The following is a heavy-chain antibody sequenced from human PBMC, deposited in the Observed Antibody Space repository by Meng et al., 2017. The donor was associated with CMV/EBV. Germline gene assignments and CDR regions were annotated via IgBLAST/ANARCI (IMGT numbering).Heavy chain of an antibody. CDR1: GGSTGSSSSH. CDR2: IYYSGST. CDR3: ARGVVTMIVVYDP. Sequence: QLPLQALGPRLVKPAETLPPSCTVSGGSTGSSSSHWGWIRKPPGKGLEWIGSIYYSGSTYYNPSLKSRVTISVDTSKNQFYLKLSSVTAADTAVYYCARGVVTMIVVYDPWGQGTLVTVSS. J-gene: IGHJ5*02. V-gene: IGHV4-39*07. D-gene: IGHD3-22*01.